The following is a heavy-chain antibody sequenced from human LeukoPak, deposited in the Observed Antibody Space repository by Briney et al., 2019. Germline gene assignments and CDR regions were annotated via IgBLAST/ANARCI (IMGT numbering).Heavy chain of an antibody. Sequence: GGSLRLSCAASGFTFTSYSMNWVRQAPGKGLEWVSTISGGGGSTYYADSVKGRFTISRDNSKNTLYQQVNSLRAEDTAVYYCAKGGKWDVTPFDYWGQGTLVTVSS. D-gene: IGHD1-26*01. J-gene: IGHJ4*02. V-gene: IGHV3-23*01. CDR3: AKGGKWDVTPFDY. CDR1: GFTFTSYS. CDR2: ISGGGGST.